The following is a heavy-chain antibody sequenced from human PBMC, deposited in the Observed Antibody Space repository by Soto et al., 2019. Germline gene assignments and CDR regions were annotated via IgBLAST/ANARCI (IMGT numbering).Heavy chain of an antibody. D-gene: IGHD3-22*01. Sequence: WASVKVSCKASGYTFTSYYMHWVRQAPGQGLEWMGIINPSGGSTSYAQKFQGRVTMTRDTSTSTVYMELSSLRSEDTAVYYCASPGYYDSSGYFHDAFDIWGQGTMVTVSS. CDR3: ASPGYYDSSGYFHDAFDI. CDR1: GYTFTSYY. V-gene: IGHV1-46*01. CDR2: INPSGGST. J-gene: IGHJ3*02.